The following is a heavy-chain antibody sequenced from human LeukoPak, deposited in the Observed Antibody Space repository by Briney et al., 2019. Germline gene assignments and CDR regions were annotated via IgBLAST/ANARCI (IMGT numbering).Heavy chain of an antibody. V-gene: IGHV1-24*01. D-gene: IGHD2-21*02. CDR1: GYTLTELS. CDR2: FDPEDGET. J-gene: IGHJ4*02. Sequence: ASVKVSCKVSGYTLTELSMHWVRQAPGKGIEWMGGFDPEDGETIYAQKFQGRVTMTEDTSTDTAYMELSSLRSEDTAVYYCATESRAYCGGDCYLGYWGQGTLVTVSS. CDR3: ATESRAYCGGDCYLGY.